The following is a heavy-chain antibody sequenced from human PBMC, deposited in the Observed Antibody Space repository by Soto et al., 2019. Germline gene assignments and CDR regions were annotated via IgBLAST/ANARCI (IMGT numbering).Heavy chain of an antibody. CDR1: GFTFGDYA. J-gene: IGHJ4*02. Sequence: GSLRLSCAASGFTFGDYAMSWVRQAPGKGLEWVGFIRSKIYGGTPQYVASVEGRFTISRDDSKGIAYLQMNSLKAEDSAVYYCTTLWDYYYDSRNYHHDYWGQGNLVTVSS. V-gene: IGHV3-49*04. CDR2: IRSKIYGGTP. D-gene: IGHD3-22*01. CDR3: TTLWDYYYDSRNYHHDY.